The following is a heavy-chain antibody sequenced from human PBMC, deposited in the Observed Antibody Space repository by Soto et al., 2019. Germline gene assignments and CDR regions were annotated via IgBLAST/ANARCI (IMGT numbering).Heavy chain of an antibody. V-gene: IGHV4-34*01. D-gene: IGHD4-4*01. CDR2: INHSGST. J-gene: IGHJ6*03. CDR1: GGSFSGYY. Sequence: SETLSLTCAVYGGSFSGYYWSWIRQPPGKGLEWIGEINHSGSTNYNPSLKSRVTISVDTSKNQFSLKLSSVTAADTAVYYCARAGNGSNYFHYYYHMDVWGKGTTVTVSS. CDR3: ARAGNGSNYFHYYYHMDV.